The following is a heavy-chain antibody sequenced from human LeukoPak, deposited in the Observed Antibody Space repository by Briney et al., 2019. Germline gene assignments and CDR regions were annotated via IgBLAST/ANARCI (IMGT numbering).Heavy chain of an antibody. J-gene: IGHJ6*03. CDR1: GDAISRYY. CDR3: AREALIEGFYYYMDV. V-gene: IGHV4-4*07. Sequence: SETLSLTCTVSGDAISRYYWSWVRQPAGQGLEWIGRFYTSEATNYNPSLKSRVTMSVDTSKNQFSLRLRSVTAADSAVYYCAREALIEGFYYYMDVWGKGTTVTVSS. D-gene: IGHD3-22*01. CDR2: FYTSEAT.